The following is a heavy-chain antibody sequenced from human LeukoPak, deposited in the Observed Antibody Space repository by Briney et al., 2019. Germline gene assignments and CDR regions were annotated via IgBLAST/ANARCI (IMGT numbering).Heavy chain of an antibody. D-gene: IGHD3-3*01. V-gene: IGHV5-51*01. CDR1: GSSFTNYW. J-gene: IGHJ3*01. Sequence: GESLKISCQGSGSSFTNYWIAWVRQMPGKGLEWMGIIYPGDSDTRYSPSFRGQVTISADKSISTASLQWSSLEASDTAMYYCARSYRRTYYTAFDVWGQGTMVTVSS. CDR3: ARSYRRTYYTAFDV. CDR2: IYPGDSDT.